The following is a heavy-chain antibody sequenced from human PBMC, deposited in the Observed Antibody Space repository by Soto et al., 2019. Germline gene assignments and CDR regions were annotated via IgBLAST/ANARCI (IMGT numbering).Heavy chain of an antibody. CDR3: ARVKGSGSYYTTRPNYFDY. Sequence: QLQLQESGSGLVKPSQTLSLTCAVSGGSISSGGYSWSWIRQPPGKGLEWIGYIYHSGSTYYNPSLKSRVTRSVDRSKNQFSLKLSSVTAADTAVYYCARVKGSGSYYTTRPNYFDYWGQGTLVTVSS. V-gene: IGHV4-30-2*01. J-gene: IGHJ4*02. CDR1: GGSISSGGYS. D-gene: IGHD3-10*01. CDR2: IYHSGST.